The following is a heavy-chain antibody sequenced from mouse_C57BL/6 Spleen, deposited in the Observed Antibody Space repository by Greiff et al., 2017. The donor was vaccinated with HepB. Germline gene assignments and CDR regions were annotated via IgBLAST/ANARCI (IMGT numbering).Heavy chain of an antibody. CDR3: AGWLLQAY. V-gene: IGHV1-59*01. CDR1: GYTFTSYW. D-gene: IGHD2-3*01. Sequence: VQLQQPGAELVRPGTSVKLSCKASGYTFTSYWMHWVKQRPGQGLEWIGVIDPSDSYTNYNQKFKGKATLTVDTSSSTAYMQLSSLTSEDSAVYYCAGWLLQAYWGQGTTLTVSS. J-gene: IGHJ2*01. CDR2: IDPSDSYT.